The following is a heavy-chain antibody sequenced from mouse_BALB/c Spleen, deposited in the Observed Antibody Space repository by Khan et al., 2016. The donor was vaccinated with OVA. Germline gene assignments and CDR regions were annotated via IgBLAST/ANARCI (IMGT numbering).Heavy chain of an antibody. V-gene: IGHV5-6*01. D-gene: IGHD2-2*01. J-gene: IGHJ3*01. Sequence: EVQLVESGADLVKPGGSLKLSCAASGFSFSSYSMSWVRQIPGKRLEWVATMSSGGGYTYYPARLNGQFTITGDNSKNPVYLQMGSLKSEDAAMYYCASHVSGSFAYWGQGTLVTVSA. CDR1: GFSFSSYS. CDR3: ASHVSGSFAY. CDR2: MSSGGGYT.